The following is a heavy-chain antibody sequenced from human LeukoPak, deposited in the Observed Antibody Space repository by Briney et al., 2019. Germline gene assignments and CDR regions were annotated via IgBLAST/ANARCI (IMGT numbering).Heavy chain of an antibody. J-gene: IGHJ4*02. D-gene: IGHD5-24*01. CDR1: GFTFSSYS. CDR2: ISSSSSYI. CDR3: AKQMAVDYFDY. Sequence: GGSLRLSCAASGFTFSSYSMNWVRQAPGKGLEWVSSISSSSSYIYYADSVKGRFTISRDNAKNSLYLQMNSLRVEDMAVYYCAKQMAVDYFDYWGQGTLVTVSS. V-gene: IGHV3-21*01.